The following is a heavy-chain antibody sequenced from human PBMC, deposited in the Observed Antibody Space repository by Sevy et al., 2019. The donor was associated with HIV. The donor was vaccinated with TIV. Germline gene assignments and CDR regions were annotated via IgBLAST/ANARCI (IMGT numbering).Heavy chain of an antibody. CDR1: GGTFNSCA. V-gene: IGHV1-69*10. CDR2: IIPIFGLV. Sequence: ASVKVSCKSSGGTFNSCAFSWVRQAPGQGLEWMGGIIPIFGLVNNVQRFQGRATITADKFTSTVYLDLSSLRSEDTALYYCASVIRSGPGIPLPFDSWGQGTLVTVSS. D-gene: IGHD6-13*01. CDR3: ASVIRSGPGIPLPFDS. J-gene: IGHJ4*02.